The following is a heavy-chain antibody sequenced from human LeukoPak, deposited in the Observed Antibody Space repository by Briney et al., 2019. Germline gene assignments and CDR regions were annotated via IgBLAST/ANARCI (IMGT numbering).Heavy chain of an antibody. V-gene: IGHV3-21*01. Sequence: KPGGSLRLSCAASGFTFSSYSMNWVRQAPGKGLEWVSSISSSSSYIYYADSVKGRFTISRGNAKNSLYLQMNSLRAEDTAVYYCASARYCSSTSCRDYWGQGTLVTVSS. D-gene: IGHD2-2*01. CDR2: ISSSSSYI. CDR1: GFTFSSYS. J-gene: IGHJ4*02. CDR3: ASARYCSSTSCRDY.